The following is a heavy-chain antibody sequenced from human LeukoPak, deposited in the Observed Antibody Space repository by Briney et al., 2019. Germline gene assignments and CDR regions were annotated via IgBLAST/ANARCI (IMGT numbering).Heavy chain of an antibody. D-gene: IGHD3-10*01. CDR3: ARVLSGTWFDP. V-gene: IGHV4-59*01. CDR2: IYYSGST. Sequence: SETLSLTCTVSGGSISSYYWSWIRQPPGKGLEWIGYIYYSGSTNYNPSLKSRVTISVDTSKNQFSLKLSSVTAADTAVYNCARVLSGTWFDPWGQGTLVTVSA. CDR1: GGSISSYY. J-gene: IGHJ5*02.